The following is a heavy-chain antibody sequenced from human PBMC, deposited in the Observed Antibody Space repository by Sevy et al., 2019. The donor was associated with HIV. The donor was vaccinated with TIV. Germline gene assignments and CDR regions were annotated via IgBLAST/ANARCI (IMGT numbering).Heavy chain of an antibody. D-gene: IGHD3-22*01. V-gene: IGHV5-51*01. CDR1: GYSFTSRW. J-gene: IGHJ4*02. CDR2: IYPDDSDT. CDR3: ATSRSGYLDSSGYYIY. Sequence: GESLKISCRGSGYSFTSRWIGWVRHMPGKGLEWMGIIYPDDSDTRYSPSFQGQVTFSADKSISTAYLQWSSLKASDTAMYYCATSRSGYLDSSGYYIYWGQGTLVTVSS.